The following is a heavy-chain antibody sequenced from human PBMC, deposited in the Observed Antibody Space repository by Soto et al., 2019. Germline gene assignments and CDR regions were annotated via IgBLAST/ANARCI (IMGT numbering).Heavy chain of an antibody. D-gene: IGHD2-15*01. J-gene: IGHJ5*02. Sequence: SETLSLTCTVSGGSISSSSYFWGWIRPPPGKGLEWIGSIDYSGSTNYNPSLKSRVTISVDTSKNQFSLKLSSVTAADTAVYYCARNTVVAALTWFDPCGEGTLVTVSS. CDR2: IDYSGST. CDR1: GGSISSSSYF. CDR3: ARNTVVAALTWFDP. V-gene: IGHV4-39*07.